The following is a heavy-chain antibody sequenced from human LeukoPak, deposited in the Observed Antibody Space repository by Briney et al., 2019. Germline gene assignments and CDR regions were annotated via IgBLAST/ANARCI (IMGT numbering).Heavy chain of an antibody. J-gene: IGHJ3*02. V-gene: IGHV3-21*01. Sequence: GGSLRLSCAASGFTFSSYSMNWVRQAPGKGLEWVSSISSSSSYIYYADSVKGRFTISRDNAKNSLYLQMNSLRAEDTAVYYCARAPPSSGYSYHFDIWGQGTMVTVSS. CDR3: ARAPPSSGYSYHFDI. CDR1: GFTFSSYS. D-gene: IGHD5-18*01. CDR2: ISSSSSYI.